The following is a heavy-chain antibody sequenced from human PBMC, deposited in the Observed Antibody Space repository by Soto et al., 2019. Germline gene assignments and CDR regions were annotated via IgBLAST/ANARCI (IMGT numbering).Heavy chain of an antibody. CDR1: GGTFGNSA. V-gene: IGHV1-69*12. D-gene: IGHD3-22*01. J-gene: IGHJ6*02. CDR2: IIPIFTTP. Sequence: QVQLVQSGAEVKKPGSSVTVSCKASGGTFGNSAISWVREAPGQGLEWMGGIIPIFTTPDYAQKFQGRGRITAAESTTTAYMELTSMRSEDTAAYYCARDKDRQQLGGNYYCGRDGWGQGTTVTVSS. CDR3: ARDKDRQQLGGNYYCGRDG.